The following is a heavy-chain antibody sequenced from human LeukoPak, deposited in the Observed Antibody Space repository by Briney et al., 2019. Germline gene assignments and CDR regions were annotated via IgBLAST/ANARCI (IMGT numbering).Heavy chain of an antibody. CDR1: GYTLTELS. D-gene: IGHD4-11*01. J-gene: IGHJ4*02. CDR3: ATGTTVTVAFDY. CDR2: FDPEDGET. V-gene: IGHV1-24*01. Sequence: ASVKVSCKVSGYTLTELSMHWVRQAPGKGLEWMGGFDPEDGETIYAQKFQGRVTMTEDTSTDTAYMELNSLRSEDTAVYYCATGTTVTVAFDYWGQGTLVTVSS.